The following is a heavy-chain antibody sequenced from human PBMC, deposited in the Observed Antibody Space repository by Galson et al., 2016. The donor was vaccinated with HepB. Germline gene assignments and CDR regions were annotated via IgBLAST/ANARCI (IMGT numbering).Heavy chain of an antibody. D-gene: IGHD3-3*01. V-gene: IGHV3-7*04. CDR3: ARVEARFLEWLFDSFYYYMDV. CDR1: GFTFSRYW. CDR2: VNQDGRKK. J-gene: IGHJ6*03. Sequence: SLRLSCAASGFTFSRYWMSWVRQTPGKGLEWVANVNQDGRKKNYVDSVKGRFTISRDNASNSLDLQMNNLRVDDTAVYYCARVEARFLEWLFDSFYYYMDVWGKGTTVTVSS.